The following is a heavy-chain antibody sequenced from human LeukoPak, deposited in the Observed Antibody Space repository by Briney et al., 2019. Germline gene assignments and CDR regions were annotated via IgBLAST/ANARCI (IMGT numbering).Heavy chain of an antibody. CDR1: GGSISSSRYY. D-gene: IGHD3-3*01. CDR3: ARPTTYYDFWSGYSGPSAFDI. J-gene: IGHJ3*02. Sequence: KPSETLSLTCTVSGGSISSSRYYWGWIRQPPGKGLEWIGSIYYSGSTYYNPSLKSRVTISVDTSKNQFSLKLSSVTAADTAVYYCARPTTYYDFWSGYSGPSAFDIWGQGTMVTVSS. V-gene: IGHV4-39*01. CDR2: IYYSGST.